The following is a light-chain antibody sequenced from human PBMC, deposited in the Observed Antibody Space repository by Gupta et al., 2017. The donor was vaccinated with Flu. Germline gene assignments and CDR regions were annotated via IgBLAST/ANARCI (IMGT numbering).Light chain of an antibody. CDR1: QSVSNN. V-gene: IGKV3-15*01. Sequence: TLSCRASQSVSNNLAWYQQKPGQAPRLVMFRASTRATDIPARFSGGGSGTEFTLTIRSLQSEDFAVYYCQQYIDWPLTFGGGTKVEIK. CDR3: QQYIDWPLT. CDR2: RAS. J-gene: IGKJ4*01.